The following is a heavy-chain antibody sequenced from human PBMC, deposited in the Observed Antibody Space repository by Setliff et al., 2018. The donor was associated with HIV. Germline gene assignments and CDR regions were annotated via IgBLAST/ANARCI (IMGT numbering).Heavy chain of an antibody. CDR2: IKQDGSEK. Sequence: GGSLRLSCAVSGFTFSSYWMSWVRQAPGKGLEWVANIKQDGSEKYYVDSVKGRFTISRDNSKNTLYLQMNSLRAEDTAVYYCAKDDLTLDAFDIWGQGTMVTVSS. CDR1: GFTFSSYW. J-gene: IGHJ3*02. V-gene: IGHV3-7*01. CDR3: AKDDLTLDAFDI.